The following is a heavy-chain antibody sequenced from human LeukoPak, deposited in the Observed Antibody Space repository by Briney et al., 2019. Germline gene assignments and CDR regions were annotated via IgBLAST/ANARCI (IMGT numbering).Heavy chain of an antibody. J-gene: IGHJ4*02. Sequence: GASVKVSCKASGYIFTSYGISWVRQAPGQGLEWMGWISIYNGNTIYARKLQGRVTMTTETSTSTAYMELRSLRSDDTAVYYCARDPGLKRYSGIYGFDYWGQGTPVTVSS. CDR1: GYIFTSYG. CDR2: ISIYNGNT. CDR3: ARDPGLKRYSGIYGFDY. D-gene: IGHD1-26*01. V-gene: IGHV1-18*01.